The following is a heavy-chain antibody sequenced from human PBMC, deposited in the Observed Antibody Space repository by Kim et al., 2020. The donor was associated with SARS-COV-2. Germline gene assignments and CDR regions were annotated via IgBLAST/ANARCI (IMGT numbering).Heavy chain of an antibody. J-gene: IGHJ4*02. V-gene: IGHV1-2*02. D-gene: IGHD2-15*01. CDR3: ARRARSAQGYYFDY. Sequence: AQKCQDRVTMTRDTSTSTAYMELSRLRSDDTAVYYCARRARSAQGYYFDYWGQGTLVTVSS.